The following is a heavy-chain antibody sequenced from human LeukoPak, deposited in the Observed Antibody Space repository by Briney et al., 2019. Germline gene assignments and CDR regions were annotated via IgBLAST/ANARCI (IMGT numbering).Heavy chain of an antibody. D-gene: IGHD2-2*01. Sequence: SSETLSLTCTVSGGSISSYYWSWIRQPAGKGLEWIGRIYTSGSTNYNPSLKSRVTMSVDTSKNQFSLNLSSVTAADTAVYYCARESSIVVVPAANRRGNWFDPWGQGTLVTVSS. J-gene: IGHJ5*02. CDR1: GGSISSYY. V-gene: IGHV4-4*07. CDR3: ARESSIVVVPAANRRGNWFDP. CDR2: IYTSGST.